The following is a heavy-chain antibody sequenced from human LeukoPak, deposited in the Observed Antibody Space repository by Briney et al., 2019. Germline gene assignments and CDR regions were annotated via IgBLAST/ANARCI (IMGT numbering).Heavy chain of an antibody. CDR2: IRYDGSNQ. V-gene: IGHV3-30*02. D-gene: IGHD3-9*01. J-gene: IGHJ4*02. CDR3: AKDSLTSSGPYYFDY. CDR1: GFTFTSYG. Sequence: GGSLRLSCAASGFTFTSYGMHWVRQTPGKGLEWVAFIRYDGSNQYYADSVMGRFTISRDNSKNTLYLQMNSLRAEDTTVYYCAKDSLTSSGPYYFDYWGQGTLVTVSS.